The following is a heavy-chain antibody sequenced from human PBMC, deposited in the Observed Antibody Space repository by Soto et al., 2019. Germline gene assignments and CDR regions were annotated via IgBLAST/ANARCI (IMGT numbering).Heavy chain of an antibody. Sequence: QITLNESGPTLVRPTQTLTLTCTFSGFSLSTSGVGVAWIRQPPGKALEWLALIYWNDDKRYSPSLKSRLTIAKDNSKNQVVLTMTNIDPVDTATYYCAHRLSLTLYGTSGYIFDYWGQGTLVTVSS. CDR2: IYWNDDK. D-gene: IGHD3-9*01. CDR1: GFSLSTSGVG. V-gene: IGHV2-5*01. CDR3: AHRLSLTLYGTSGYIFDY. J-gene: IGHJ4*02.